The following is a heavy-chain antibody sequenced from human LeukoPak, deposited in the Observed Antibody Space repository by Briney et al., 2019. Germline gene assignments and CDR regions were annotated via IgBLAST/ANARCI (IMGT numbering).Heavy chain of an antibody. J-gene: IGHJ3*02. V-gene: IGHV3-21*01. CDR1: GFTFSSYS. D-gene: IGHD2-21*02. Sequence: GGSLRLSCAASGFTFSSYSMNWVRQAPGKGLEWVSSISSSSSYIYYADSVKGRFTISRDNAKNSLYLQVNSLRAEDTAVYYCARAYCGGDCYWPTHSAFDIWGQGTMVTVSS. CDR3: ARAYCGGDCYWPTHSAFDI. CDR2: ISSSSSYI.